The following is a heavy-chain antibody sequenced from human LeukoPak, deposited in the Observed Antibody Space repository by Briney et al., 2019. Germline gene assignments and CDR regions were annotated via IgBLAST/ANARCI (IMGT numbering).Heavy chain of an antibody. D-gene: IGHD3-22*01. CDR1: GFTFSSYS. CDR2: ISSSSSYI. Sequence: GGSLRLFCAASGFTFSSYSMNWVRQAPGKGLEWVSSISSSSSYIYYADSVKGRFTISRDNSKNKLYLQMNSLRAEDTAVYYCAKDDYYDTSGYRDWGQGTLVTVSS. CDR3: AKDDYYDTSGYRD. V-gene: IGHV3-21*01. J-gene: IGHJ4*02.